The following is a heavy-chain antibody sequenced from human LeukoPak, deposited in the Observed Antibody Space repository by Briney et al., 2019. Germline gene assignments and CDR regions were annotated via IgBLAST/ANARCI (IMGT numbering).Heavy chain of an antibody. CDR3: AREFVHWFDP. Sequence: ASVKVSCKASGYTLTSYEINWVRQATGQGLEWMGWMNPNSGTTGCAQRFQGRVTMTRNTSISTAYMELRSLRSEDTAVYYCAREFVHWFDPWGQGTLVTVSS. CDR1: GYTLTSYE. J-gene: IGHJ5*02. V-gene: IGHV1-8*01. CDR2: MNPNSGTT.